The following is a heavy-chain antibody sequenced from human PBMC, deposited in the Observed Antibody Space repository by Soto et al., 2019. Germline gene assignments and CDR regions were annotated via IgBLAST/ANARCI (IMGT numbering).Heavy chain of an antibody. J-gene: IGHJ6*02. D-gene: IGHD6-13*01. CDR1: GGSINSGDYY. CDR2: IYYSGIT. CDR3: AREWGGTSSAGDYYYGMDV. Sequence: QVQLQESGPGLVKPSQTLSLTCTVSGGSINSGDYYWNWIRQPPGKGLEWIGYIYYSGITYYSPCLKTRHTISIDASKNQFSLKLRSVTAADTAVYYCAREWGGTSSAGDYYYGMDVWGQGTTVTVSS. V-gene: IGHV4-30-4*01.